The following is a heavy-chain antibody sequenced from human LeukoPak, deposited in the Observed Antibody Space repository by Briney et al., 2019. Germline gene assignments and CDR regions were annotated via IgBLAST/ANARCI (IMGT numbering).Heavy chain of an antibody. D-gene: IGHD3-22*01. V-gene: IGHV1-69*13. CDR3: ARDLDSSGYFDY. Sequence: SVKVSCKASGGTFSSYAISWVRQAPGQGLEWMGGIIPIFGTANYAQKFQGRVTITADESTSTAYMELSSLRSEDTVVYYCARDLDSSGYFDYWGQGTLVTVSS. CDR1: GGTFSSYA. J-gene: IGHJ4*02. CDR2: IIPIFGTA.